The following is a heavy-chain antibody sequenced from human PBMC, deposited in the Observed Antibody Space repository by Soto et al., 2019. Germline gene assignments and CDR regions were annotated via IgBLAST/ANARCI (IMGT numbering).Heavy chain of an antibody. CDR3: TRATGWYCRGGSCYLVNGMDV. V-gene: IGHV3-49*03. CDR2: IRSKPYGGTI. D-gene: IGHD2-15*01. CDR1: GFTFGDYA. J-gene: IGHJ6*02. Sequence: PGGSLRLSCTTSGFTFGDYAKSWFRQAPGKGLEWVGFIRSKPYGGTIEYAASMKGRFTISRDDSKSIAYLQMNSLKTEDTAVYYCTRATGWYCRGGSCYLVNGMDVWGQGTTVTVSS.